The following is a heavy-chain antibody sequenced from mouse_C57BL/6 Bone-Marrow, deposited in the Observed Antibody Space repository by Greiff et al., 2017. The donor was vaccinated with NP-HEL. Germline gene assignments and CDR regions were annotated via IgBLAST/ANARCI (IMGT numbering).Heavy chain of an antibody. CDR3: ARGHSSWFAY. J-gene: IGHJ3*01. CDR1: GFTFSSYG. CDR2: ISSGGSYT. D-gene: IGHD2-12*01. V-gene: IGHV5-6*02. Sequence: DVMLVESGGDLVKPGGSLKLSCAASGFTFSSYGMSWVRQTPDKRLEWVATISSGGSYTYYPDRVKGRFTISRDNAKNTLYLQMSSLKSEDTAMYYCARGHSSWFAYWGQGTLVTVSA.